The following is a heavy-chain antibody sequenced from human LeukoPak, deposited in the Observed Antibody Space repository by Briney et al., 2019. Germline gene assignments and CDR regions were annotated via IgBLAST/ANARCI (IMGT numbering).Heavy chain of an antibody. CDR1: GFTFNHYW. J-gene: IGHJ4*02. D-gene: IGHD3-9*01. Sequence: GSLRLSCAASGFTFNHYWMYWVRQAPGKGLEWVANIKQDGSERYFVDSVKGRFTISRDNAKNSLFLQMNSLRAEDTAVYYCARDLKGRYFDYWGQGTLVTVSS. V-gene: IGHV3-7*01. CDR3: ARDLKGRYFDY. CDR2: IKQDGSER.